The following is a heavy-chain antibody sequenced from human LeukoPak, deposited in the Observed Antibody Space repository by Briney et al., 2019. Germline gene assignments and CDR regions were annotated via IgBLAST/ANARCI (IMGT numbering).Heavy chain of an antibody. J-gene: IGHJ4*02. CDR1: GFTFSSYG. CDR2: ISYDGSNK. V-gene: IGHV3-30*03. Sequence: GRSLRLSCAASGFTFSSYGMHWVRQAPGKGLEWVAVISYDGSNKYYADSVKGRFTISRDNSKNTLYLQMNSLRAEDTAVYFCARDLTMIVVINLFDYWGQGTLVTVSS. CDR3: ARDLTMIVVINLFDY. D-gene: IGHD3-22*01.